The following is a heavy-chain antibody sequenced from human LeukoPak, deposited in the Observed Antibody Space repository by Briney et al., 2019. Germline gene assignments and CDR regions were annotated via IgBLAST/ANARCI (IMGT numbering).Heavy chain of an antibody. CDR3: ASSGRDGYNYNAY. D-gene: IGHD5-24*01. CDR2: IYSDGRT. CDR1: GFTVSSNY. Sequence: PGGSLRLSCVASGFTVSSNYMSWVRQAPGKGLEWVSLIYSDGRTYYADSVEGRFSISRDISKLYLEMNSLRAEDTAVYYCASSGRDGYNYNAYWGQGTLVTVSS. V-gene: IGHV3-66*01. J-gene: IGHJ4*02.